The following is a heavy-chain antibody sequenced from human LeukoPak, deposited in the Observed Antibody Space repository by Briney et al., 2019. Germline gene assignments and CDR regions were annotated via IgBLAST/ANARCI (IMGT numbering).Heavy chain of an antibody. D-gene: IGHD3-22*01. CDR3: ARGKTYYDISKDAFDI. Sequence: SETLSLTCTVSSGSISGYYWSWIRQPPGKGLEWIGYIYYSGSTNYNPSLKSRVTISVDTSKNQFSLKLSSVTAADTAVYYCARGKTYYDISKDAFDIGGQGTMVTVS. V-gene: IGHV4-59*01. CDR1: SGSISGYY. CDR2: IYYSGST. J-gene: IGHJ3*02.